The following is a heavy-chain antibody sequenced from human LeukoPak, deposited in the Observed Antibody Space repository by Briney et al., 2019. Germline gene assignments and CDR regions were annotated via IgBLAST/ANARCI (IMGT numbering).Heavy chain of an antibody. CDR1: GGSISSYY. Sequence: SETLSLTCTVSGGSISSYYWDWIRQPPGKGLEWIASIYHSGKSYYNPSLESRVTISVDTSKNQISLKLRSVTAADTAVYYCARGRDGYNLNFYYMDVWGIGTTVTVSS. J-gene: IGHJ6*03. D-gene: IGHD5-24*01. CDR2: IYHSGKS. CDR3: ARGRDGYNLNFYYMDV. V-gene: IGHV4-38-2*02.